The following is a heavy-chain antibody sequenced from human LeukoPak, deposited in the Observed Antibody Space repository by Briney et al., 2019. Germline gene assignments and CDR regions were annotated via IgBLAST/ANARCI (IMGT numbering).Heavy chain of an antibody. CDR2: IYYSGTT. V-gene: IGHV4-39*07. Sequence: SETLSLTCTVSGGSISSSPYYWGWIRQPPGKGLEWIGGIYYSGTTHYSPSLESRVTISVDTSKNQFSLKLASVTAADTAIYYCAKGAGGFSYYNWFDPWGQGTLVTVSS. CDR3: AKGAGGFSYYNWFDP. J-gene: IGHJ5*02. CDR1: GGSISSSPYY. D-gene: IGHD5-18*01.